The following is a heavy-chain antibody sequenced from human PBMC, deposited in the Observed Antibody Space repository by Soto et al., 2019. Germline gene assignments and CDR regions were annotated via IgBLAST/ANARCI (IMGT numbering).Heavy chain of an antibody. CDR2: FDPEDGET. D-gene: IGHD3-10*01. J-gene: IGHJ6*03. V-gene: IGHV1-24*01. CDR1: GYTLTELS. CDR3: ATFDNTMVRGVTSHYYYMDV. Sequence: QVQLVQSGAEVKKPGASVKVSCKVSGYTLTELSMHWVRQAPGKGLEWMGGFDPEDGETIYAQKFQGRVTMTEDTSTDTAYMELSSLRSEDTAVYYCATFDNTMVRGVTSHYYYMDVWGKGTTVTVSS.